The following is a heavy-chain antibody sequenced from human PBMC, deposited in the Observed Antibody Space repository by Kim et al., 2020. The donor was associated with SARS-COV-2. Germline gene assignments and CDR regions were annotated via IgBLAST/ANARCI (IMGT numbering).Heavy chain of an antibody. CDR2: IYYSGST. CDR1: GGSISSGGYY. V-gene: IGHV4-31*03. CDR3: ARAGRRRITIFGVVGAFDI. Sequence: SETLSLTCTVSGGSISSGGYYWSWIRQHPGKGLEWIGYIYYSGSTYYNPSLKSRVTISVDTSKNQFSLKLSSVTAADTAVYYCARAGRRRITIFGVVGAFDIWGQGTRVTVSS. J-gene: IGHJ3*02. D-gene: IGHD3-3*01.